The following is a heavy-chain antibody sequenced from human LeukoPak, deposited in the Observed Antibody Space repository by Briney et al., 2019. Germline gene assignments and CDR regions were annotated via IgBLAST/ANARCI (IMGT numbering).Heavy chain of an antibody. CDR1: GYTFTDYY. CDR2: INPNSGGT. J-gene: IGHJ3*02. CDR3: ARGTRYYYDSSVYYEGDAFDI. D-gene: IGHD3-22*01. Sequence: ASVKVSCKASGYTFTDYYIHCVRQAPGQGLEWMGLINPNSGGTNFAQNFQGRVTMTRDTSISTAYLELSRLRSDDTAVYYCARGTRYYYDSSVYYEGDAFDIWGQGTMVTVSS. V-gene: IGHV1-2*02.